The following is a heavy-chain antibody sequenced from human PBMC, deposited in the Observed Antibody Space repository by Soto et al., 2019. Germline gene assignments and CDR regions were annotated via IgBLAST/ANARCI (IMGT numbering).Heavy chain of an antibody. J-gene: IGHJ6*02. CDR1: GYTITSGG. D-gene: IGHD6-6*01. CDR3: ARDQPYEYRSSYYYYGMDV. Sequence: ASVKVACKASGYTITSGGVSWVRQAPGQGLEWMGWISAYNGNTNYAQKLQGRVTMTTDTSTSTAYMELRSLRSDDTAVYYCARDQPYEYRSSYYYYGMDVWGQGPTVTVSS. CDR2: ISAYNGNT. V-gene: IGHV1-18*01.